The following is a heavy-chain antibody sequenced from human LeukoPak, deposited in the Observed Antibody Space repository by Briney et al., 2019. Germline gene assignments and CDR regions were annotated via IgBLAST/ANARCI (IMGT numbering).Heavy chain of an antibody. V-gene: IGHV4-59*01. D-gene: IGHD3-10*01. Sequence: SETLSLTCAVYGGSISSYYWSWIRQPPGKGLEWIGYIYYSGSTNYNPSLKSRVTISVDTSKNQFSLKLSSVTAADTAVYYCARDVSYGSGSYIDYWGQGTLVTVSS. CDR1: GGSISSYY. CDR2: IYYSGST. CDR3: ARDVSYGSGSYIDY. J-gene: IGHJ4*02.